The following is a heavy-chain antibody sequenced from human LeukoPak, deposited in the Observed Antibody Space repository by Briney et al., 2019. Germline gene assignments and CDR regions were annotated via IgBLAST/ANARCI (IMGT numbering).Heavy chain of an antibody. Sequence: ASVKVSCKVSGYTLTELSMHWVRQAPGKGLEWMGGFDPEDGETIYAQKFQGRVTMTEDTSTDTAYMELSSLRSEDAAVYYCARGSGRDGYNYGGVWFDPWGQGTLVTVSS. V-gene: IGHV1-24*01. CDR1: GYTLTELS. D-gene: IGHD5-24*01. CDR2: FDPEDGET. J-gene: IGHJ5*02. CDR3: ARGSGRDGYNYGGVWFDP.